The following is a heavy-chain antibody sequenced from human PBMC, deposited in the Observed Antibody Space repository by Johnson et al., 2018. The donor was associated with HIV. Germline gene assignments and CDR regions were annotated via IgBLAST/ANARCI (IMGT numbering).Heavy chain of an antibody. CDR2: ISYDGSDK. CDR3: ARGSRYTYDNDDAHLLHAFDI. D-gene: IGHD3-22*01. J-gene: IGHJ3*02. CDR1: GFTFSSYA. Sequence: QVQLVESGGGVVPPGRSLRLSCAASGFTFSSYAMHWVRQAPGKGLEWVAVISYDGSDKYYADSVKGRFTISRASSKNTLYQQMNSLRAEDRAVYYCARGSRYTYDNDDAHLLHAFDILGQGTKVTVPS. V-gene: IGHV3-30*04.